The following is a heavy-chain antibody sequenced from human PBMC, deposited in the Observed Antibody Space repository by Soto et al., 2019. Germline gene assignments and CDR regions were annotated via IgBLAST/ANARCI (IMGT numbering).Heavy chain of an antibody. D-gene: IGHD2-2*01. V-gene: IGHV1-8*02. CDR2: MNPNSGNT. CDR1: GYTFTSYD. CDR3: ARGVYCSSTSCYDAFDI. J-gene: IGHJ3*02. Sequence: ASVKVSCKASGYTFTSYDINWVRQATGQGLEWMGWMNPNSGNTGYAQKFQGRVTMTRNTSISTAYMELSSLRSEDTAVYYGARGVYCSSTSCYDAFDIWGQGTMVTVSS.